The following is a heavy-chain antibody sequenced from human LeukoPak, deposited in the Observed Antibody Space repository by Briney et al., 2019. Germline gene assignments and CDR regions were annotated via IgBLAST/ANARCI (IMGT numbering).Heavy chain of an antibody. CDR2: INPNSGGT. CDR1: GYTFTGYY. Sequence: ASVKVSCKASGYTFTGYYMHWVRQAPGQGLEWMGWINPNSGGTNYAQKFQGRVTMTRDTSISTPYMELSRLRSDDTAVYYCARVVPDYYDSSGYYGYFDYWGQGTLVTVSS. D-gene: IGHD3-22*01. J-gene: IGHJ4*02. CDR3: ARVVPDYYDSSGYYGYFDY. V-gene: IGHV1-2*02.